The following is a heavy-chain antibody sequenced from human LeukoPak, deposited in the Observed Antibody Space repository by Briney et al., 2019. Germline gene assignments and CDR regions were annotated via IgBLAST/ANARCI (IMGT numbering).Heavy chain of an antibody. CDR3: AREPEGYSYGIDY. V-gene: IGHV1-2*04. CDR1: GYTFTGYY. J-gene: IGHJ4*02. Sequence: ASVKVSCKASGYTFTGYYMHWVRQAPGQGLEWMGWINPNSGGTNYAQKFQGWVTMTRDTSISTAYMELSRLRSDDTAVYYCAREPEGYSYGIDYWGQGTLVTVSS. D-gene: IGHD5-18*01. CDR2: INPNSGGT.